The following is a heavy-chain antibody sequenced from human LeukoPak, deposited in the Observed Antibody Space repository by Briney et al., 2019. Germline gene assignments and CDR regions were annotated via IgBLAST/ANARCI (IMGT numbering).Heavy chain of an antibody. D-gene: IGHD3-16*02. V-gene: IGHV1-2*06. J-gene: IGHJ4*02. CDR1: GYTFTGYY. CDR2: INPNSGGT. CDR3: ARARIMITFGGVIALDY. Sequence: ASVKVSCKASGYTFTGYYMHWVRQAPGQGLEWMGRINPNSGGTNYAQKFQGRVTMTRDTSISTAYMELSRLRSDDTAVYYCARARIMITFGGVIALDYWGQGTLVTVSS.